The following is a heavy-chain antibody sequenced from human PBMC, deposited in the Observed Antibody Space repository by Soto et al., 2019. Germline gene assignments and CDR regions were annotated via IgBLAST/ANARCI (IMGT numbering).Heavy chain of an antibody. CDR1: GYTFTSYG. CDR2: ISAYNGNT. V-gene: IGHV1-18*01. J-gene: IGHJ5*02. D-gene: IGHD3-3*01. CDR3: ARDVLRFLEWFQGDWFDP. Sequence: ASVKVSCKASGYTFTSYGISWVRQAPGQGLEWMGWISAYNGNTNYAQKLQGRVTMTTDTSTSTAYMELRSLRSDDTAVYYCARDVLRFLEWFQGDWFDPWGQGTLVTVSS.